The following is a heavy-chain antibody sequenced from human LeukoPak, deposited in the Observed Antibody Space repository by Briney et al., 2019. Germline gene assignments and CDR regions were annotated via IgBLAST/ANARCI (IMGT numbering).Heavy chain of an antibody. Sequence: PGGSLRLSCAASGFTFSSYAMSWVRQAPGKGLEWVSGISGSGASTYYADSVKGRFTISRDNSKNTLYLQMNSLRAEDTAVYYCARHVGFTQGDTYYVDYWGQGTLVTVSS. CDR2: ISGSGAST. D-gene: IGHD2-15*01. J-gene: IGHJ4*02. CDR1: GFTFSSYA. CDR3: ARHVGFTQGDTYYVDY. V-gene: IGHV3-23*01.